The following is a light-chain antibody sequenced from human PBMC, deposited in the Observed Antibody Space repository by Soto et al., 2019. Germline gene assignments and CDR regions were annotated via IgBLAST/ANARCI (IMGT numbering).Light chain of an antibody. V-gene: IGKV3-11*01. CDR3: QQRSNWLT. CDR1: QSVRNN. CDR2: DAS. Sequence: EIVLTQSPGTLSLSPGERATLSCRASQSVRNNLAWYQQKPGQAPRLLIYDASNRATGIPARFSGSGSGTDFTLTISSLEPEDFAVYYCQQRSNWLTFGQGTRLEIK. J-gene: IGKJ5*01.